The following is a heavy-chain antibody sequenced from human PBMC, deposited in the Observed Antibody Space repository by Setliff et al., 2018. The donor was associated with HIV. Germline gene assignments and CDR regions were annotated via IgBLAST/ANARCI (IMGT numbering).Heavy chain of an antibody. J-gene: IGHJ4*02. Sequence: GGSLRLSCAASEFTFSNYAMSWVRRAPGKGLEWVSAISGSGDNTYYADSVKGRFTISRDNAKKSLYLQMNSLRAEDMAVYYCARSHDYGDDRRLDYWGQGTLVTVSS. CDR1: EFTFSNYA. V-gene: IGHV3-23*01. D-gene: IGHD4-17*01. CDR2: ISGSGDNT. CDR3: ARSHDYGDDRRLDY.